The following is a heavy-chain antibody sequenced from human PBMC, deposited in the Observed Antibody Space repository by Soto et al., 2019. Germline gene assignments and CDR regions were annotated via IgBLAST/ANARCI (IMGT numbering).Heavy chain of an antibody. V-gene: IGHV1-18*01. CDR1: GYRFSDYG. CDR2: ISPYSDDT. D-gene: IGHD3-22*01. CDR3: ARGGYYDSSGSRNYHYYGMNV. J-gene: IGHJ6*02. Sequence: QAQLVQSGPEVKKPGASVKVSCKTSGYRFSDYGISWVRQAPGQGLEWLGWISPYSDDTKYAQIVQGRVYMSIDRFTRTAYMDLRSLRSDDTDVDFCARGGYYDSSGSRNYHYYGMNVWGQGTTVTVSS.